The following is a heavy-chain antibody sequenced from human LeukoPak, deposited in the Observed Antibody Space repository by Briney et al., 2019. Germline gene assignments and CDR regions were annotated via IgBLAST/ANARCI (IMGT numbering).Heavy chain of an antibody. CDR2: IYPGDSDT. D-gene: IGHD1-26*01. CDR3: ARHLVGASTLYYFDY. Sequence: GESLKISCKGSGYSFTSYWIGWVRQMPGKGLEWMGIIYPGDSDTRYSPSFQGQVTISADKSISTAYLQWSSLKASDTAMYYCARHLVGASTLYYFDYWGQGTLVTVSS. CDR1: GYSFTSYW. V-gene: IGHV5-51*01. J-gene: IGHJ4*02.